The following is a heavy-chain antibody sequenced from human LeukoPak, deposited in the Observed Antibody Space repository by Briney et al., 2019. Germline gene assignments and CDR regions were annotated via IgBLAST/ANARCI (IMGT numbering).Heavy chain of an antibody. CDR3: ARVVDYFPDY. Sequence: PGGSLRLSCAASGFSFGDHHMDWVRQAPGKGLEWVGRIRNKAKSYTTEYAASVKGRFTTSGDDSKNSVYLQMNSLKIEDTAVYYCARVVDYFPDYWGPGTLVSVSS. D-gene: IGHD2/OR15-2a*01. CDR2: IRNKAKSYTT. CDR1: GFSFGDHH. V-gene: IGHV3-72*01. J-gene: IGHJ4*02.